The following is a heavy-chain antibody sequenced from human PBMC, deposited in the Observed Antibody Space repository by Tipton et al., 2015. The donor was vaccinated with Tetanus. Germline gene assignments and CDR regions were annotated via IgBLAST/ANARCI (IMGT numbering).Heavy chain of an antibody. V-gene: IGHV1-3*01. D-gene: IGHD2-2*01. CDR3: ARGGVGYCSSTSCYLFDP. CDR1: GYTFTSYA. CDR2: INAGNGNT. J-gene: IGHJ5*02. Sequence: QLVQSGAEVKKPGASVKVSCKASGYTFTSYAMHWARQAPGQRLEWMGWINAGNGNTKYSQKFQGRVTITRDTSASTAYMELSSLRSEDTAVYYCARGGVGYCSSTSCYLFDPWGQGTLVTVSS.